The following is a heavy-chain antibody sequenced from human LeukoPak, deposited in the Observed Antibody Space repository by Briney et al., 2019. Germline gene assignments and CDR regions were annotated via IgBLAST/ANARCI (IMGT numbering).Heavy chain of an antibody. J-gene: IGHJ4*02. CDR1: GYTFTSYG. CDR2: ISAYNGNA. V-gene: IGHV1-18*01. Sequence: AASVKVSCKASGYTFTSYGISWVRQAPGQGLEWMGWISAYNGNANYAQKLQGRVTMTTDTSTSTAYMELRSLRSDDTAVYYCATLRSRITIFGVAMVDDYYFDYWGQGTLVTVSS. D-gene: IGHD3-3*01. CDR3: ATLRSRITIFGVAMVDDYYFDY.